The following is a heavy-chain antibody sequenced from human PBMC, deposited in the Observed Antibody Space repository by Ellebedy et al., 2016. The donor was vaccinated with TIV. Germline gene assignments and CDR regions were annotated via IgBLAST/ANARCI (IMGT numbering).Heavy chain of an antibody. CDR1: GDSISSGGYY. D-gene: IGHD4-17*01. V-gene: IGHV4-31*03. CDR2: IYYSGTT. CDR3: VRDFHDYGVDPFDV. J-gene: IGHJ3*01. Sequence: SETLSLTCPVSGDSISSGGYYWGWVRQPPGKGLEWIGHIYYSGTTYYNPSLKSRVDISVDMSENHFSLKMTSVTAADTAMYYCVRDFHDYGVDPFDVWGQGTMVTVSS.